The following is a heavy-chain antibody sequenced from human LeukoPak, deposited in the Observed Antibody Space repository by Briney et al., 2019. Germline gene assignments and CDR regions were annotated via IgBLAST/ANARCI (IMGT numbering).Heavy chain of an antibody. V-gene: IGHV1-18*01. CDR2: ISAYNGNT. Sequence: ASVKVSCKASGYTFTSYGISWVRQAPGQGLEWMGWISAYNGNTNYAQKLQGRVTMTTDTSTSTAYMELRSLRSEDTAVYYCARDRPNPSGLRFLEWSKPDLDYWGQGTLVTVSS. D-gene: IGHD3-3*01. CDR3: ARDRPNPSGLRFLEWSKPDLDY. CDR1: GYTFTSYG. J-gene: IGHJ4*02.